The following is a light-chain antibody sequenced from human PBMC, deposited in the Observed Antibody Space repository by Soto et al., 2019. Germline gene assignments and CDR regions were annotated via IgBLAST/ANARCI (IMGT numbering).Light chain of an antibody. Sequence: QSALTQPPSASGSPGQSVTISCTGSSSDVGGYNYVSWYQQHPGKAPKLMIYEVSKRPSGVPDRLSGSKSGNTASLTVSGLQAEDEAAYYCSSYAGSTTVVFGGGTKLTVL. CDR3: SSYAGSTTVV. CDR2: EVS. CDR1: SSDVGGYNY. V-gene: IGLV2-8*01. J-gene: IGLJ2*01.